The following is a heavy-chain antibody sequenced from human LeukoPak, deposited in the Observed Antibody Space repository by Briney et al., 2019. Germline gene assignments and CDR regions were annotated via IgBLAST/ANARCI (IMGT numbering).Heavy chain of an antibody. J-gene: IGHJ4*02. CDR1: VGSVSSGSYY. CDR3: AREDY. CDR2: IYYSGST. V-gene: IGHV4-61*01. Sequence: SETLSLTCTVSVGSVSSGSYYWSWIRQPPGKGLEWVGYIYYSGSTNYNPSLKSRVTISVDTSKNQFSLKLCSVTAADTAVYYCAREDYWGQGTLVTVSS.